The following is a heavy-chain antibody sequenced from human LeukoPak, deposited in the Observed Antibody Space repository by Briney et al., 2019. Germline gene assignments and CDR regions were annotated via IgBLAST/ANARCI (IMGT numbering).Heavy chain of an antibody. D-gene: IGHD6-13*01. V-gene: IGHV4-34*01. CDR2: INHSGST. J-gene: IGHJ4*02. CDR1: GGSLSSGGYY. CDR3: ARGARLKYSSSRHGYYFDY. Sequence: SQTLSLTCTVSGGSLSSGGYYWSWIRQPPGKGLEWIGEINHSGSTNYNPSLKSRVTISVDTSKNQFSLKLSSVTAADTAVYYCARGARLKYSSSRHGYYFDYWGQGTLVTVSS.